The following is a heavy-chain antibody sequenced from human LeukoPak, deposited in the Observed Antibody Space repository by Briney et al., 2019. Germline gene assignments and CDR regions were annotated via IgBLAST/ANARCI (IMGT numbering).Heavy chain of an antibody. V-gene: IGHV4-39*07. Sequence: SETLSLTCIVSGGSISTNTYYWGWIRLPPGKGLEWLGEIHHRGTTYYNPSLRSRSTIPVDTSKNQFSLRLTSVTAADTAVYYCARVTYNGYQHFDYWGQGNLVTVS. CDR3: ARVTYNGYQHFDY. CDR1: GGSISTNTYY. J-gene: IGHJ4*02. D-gene: IGHD3-10*01. CDR2: IHHRGTT.